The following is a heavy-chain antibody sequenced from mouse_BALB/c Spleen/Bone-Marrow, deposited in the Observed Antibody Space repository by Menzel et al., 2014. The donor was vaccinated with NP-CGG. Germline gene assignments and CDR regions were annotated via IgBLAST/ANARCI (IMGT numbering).Heavy chain of an antibody. CDR3: TTGFAY. CDR2: IRLKSNNYAT. V-gene: IGHV6-6*02. J-gene: IGHJ3*01. Sequence: EVMLVESGGGLVQPGGSMKLSCVASGFTFXNYWMNWVRQSPEKGLEWVAEIRLKSNNYATHYAESVKGRFTISRDGSKSSVYLQMNNLRAEDTGIYYCTTGFAYWGQGTLVTVSA. CDR1: GFTFXNYW.